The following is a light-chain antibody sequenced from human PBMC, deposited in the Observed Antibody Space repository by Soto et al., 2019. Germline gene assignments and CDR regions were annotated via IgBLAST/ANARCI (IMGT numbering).Light chain of an antibody. Sequence: QMTQSPSSLSASVGDGVTISCLACQSISTYLNGYQQKPGKAPELLIYAASSLQTKVPSRFSGSGSGTDFTLTISSLQPEDFATYCCQQCESLPITSCQVGRLAN. CDR2: AAS. J-gene: IGKJ5*01. CDR3: QQCESLPIT. V-gene: IGKV1-39*01. CDR1: QSISTY.